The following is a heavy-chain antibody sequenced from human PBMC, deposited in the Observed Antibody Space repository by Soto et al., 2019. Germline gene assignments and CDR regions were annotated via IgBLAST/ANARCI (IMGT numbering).Heavy chain of an antibody. V-gene: IGHV4-39*01. J-gene: IGHJ4*02. CDR2: MYHTGIT. Sequence: QLQLQQSGPGLLKPAETLSRICSVSGDSVTTSNYYWAWIRQPPGRGLEWIGSMYHTGITYYNPSLNSRVTMSVDTSKNQFSLKLNSVTAGDTAVYYCARHSWPWLGRGYFDYWGQGALVTVSS. D-gene: IGHD6-19*01. CDR3: ARHSWPWLGRGYFDY. CDR1: GDSVTTSNYY.